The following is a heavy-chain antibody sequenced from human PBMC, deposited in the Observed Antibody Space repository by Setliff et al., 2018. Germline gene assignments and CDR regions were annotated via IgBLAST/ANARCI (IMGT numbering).Heavy chain of an antibody. D-gene: IGHD2-15*01. V-gene: IGHV3-64*02. CDR1: GFTFSSYG. J-gene: IGHJ4*02. CDR3: ARMMRPPWDCSGGSSYSRAFDY. Sequence: PGGSLRLSCAVSGFTFSSYGIHWVRQAPGKGLEYVAGIRSNGGRTYYADSVKGRFTISRDNSKNTLYLQMGSLRAEDMAVYYCARMMRPPWDCSGGSSYSRAFDYWGQGTLVTVSS. CDR2: IRSNGGRT.